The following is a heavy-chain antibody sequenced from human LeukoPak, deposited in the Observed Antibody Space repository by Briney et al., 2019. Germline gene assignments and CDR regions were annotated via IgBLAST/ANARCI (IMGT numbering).Heavy chain of an antibody. Sequence: SVKVSCKASGGTFSSYAISWVRQAPGQGLEWMGGIIPIFGTANYAQKFQGRVTITTDESTSTAYMELSSLRSEDTAVYYCARRGWPVHYDSSGDAFDIWGRGTMVTVSS. D-gene: IGHD3-22*01. CDR2: IIPIFGTA. CDR1: GGTFSSYA. CDR3: ARRGWPVHYDSSGDAFDI. J-gene: IGHJ3*02. V-gene: IGHV1-69*05.